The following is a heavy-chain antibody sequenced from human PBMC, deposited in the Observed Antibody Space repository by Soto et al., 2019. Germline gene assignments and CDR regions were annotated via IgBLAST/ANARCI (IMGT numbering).Heavy chain of an antibody. CDR2: IYYSGST. V-gene: IGHV4-59*01. D-gene: IGHD5-18*01. Sequence: SETLSLTCTVSGGSISSYYWSWIRQPPGKGLEWIGYIYYSGSTNYNPSLKSRATISVDTSKNQFSLKLSSVTAADTAVYYCACSVDTAMVLDPWGQRTLVTVSS. CDR1: GGSISSYY. J-gene: IGHJ5*02. CDR3: ACSVDTAMVLDP.